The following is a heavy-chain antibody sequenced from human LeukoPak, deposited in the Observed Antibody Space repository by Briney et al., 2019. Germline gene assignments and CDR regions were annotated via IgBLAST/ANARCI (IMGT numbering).Heavy chain of an antibody. CDR2: ISSSSSYI. D-gene: IGHD4-17*01. J-gene: IGHJ4*02. V-gene: IGHV3-21*01. CDR1: GFTFSSYA. CDR3: ARDGTDDYGDYVSGY. Sequence: GGSLRLSCAASGFTFSSYAMSWVRQVPGKGLEWVSSISSSSSYIYYADSVKGRFTISRDNAKNSLYLQMNSLRAEDTAVYYCARDGTDDYGDYVSGYWGQGTLVTVSS.